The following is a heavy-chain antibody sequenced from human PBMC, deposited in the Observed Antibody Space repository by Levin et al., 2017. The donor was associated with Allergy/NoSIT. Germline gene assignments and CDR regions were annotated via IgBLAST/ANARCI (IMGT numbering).Heavy chain of an antibody. CDR1: GFIFDDFG. V-gene: IGHV3-20*01. CDR2: ITWNGVTT. CDR3: VRDQGETGTSTVDY. D-gene: IGHD1-7*01. J-gene: IGHJ4*02. Sequence: GGSLRLSCAASGFIFDDFGMSWVRQTPGKGLEWVSGITWNGVTTYYADSVRGRFIISRDNAKTSLYLQMNSLRAEDTALYHCVRDQGETGTSTVDYWGQGTLVTVSS.